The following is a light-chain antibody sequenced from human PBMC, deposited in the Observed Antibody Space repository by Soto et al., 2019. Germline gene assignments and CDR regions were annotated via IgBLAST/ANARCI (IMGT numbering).Light chain of an antibody. J-gene: IGKJ5*01. CDR1: QSVKTF. CDR3: QQRSNWPPIT. Sequence: IVLTQYPATLSFSPCEIATLSCSSSQSVKTFLVWYQQRPGQAPRLLIYDASHRAAGIPARFSGSGFGTDFTLTISSLEPEDAAVYYCQQRSNWPPITFGQGTRLEIK. V-gene: IGKV3-11*01. CDR2: DAS.